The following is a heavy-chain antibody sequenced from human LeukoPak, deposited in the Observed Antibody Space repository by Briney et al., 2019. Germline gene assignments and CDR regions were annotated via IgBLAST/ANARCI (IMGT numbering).Heavy chain of an antibody. V-gene: IGHV4-34*01. Sequence: SETLSLTCAVVGGSFSRYYWSWFRQTPGKGLEWIGEINHRGSTTYNPSLKSRVTISVDTSKNQFSLKLSSVTAADTAVSYCANSDYGDYPGDDFWGQGTLVTVSS. CDR3: ANSDYGDYPGDDF. D-gene: IGHD4-17*01. CDR1: GGSFSRYY. J-gene: IGHJ4*02. CDR2: INHRGST.